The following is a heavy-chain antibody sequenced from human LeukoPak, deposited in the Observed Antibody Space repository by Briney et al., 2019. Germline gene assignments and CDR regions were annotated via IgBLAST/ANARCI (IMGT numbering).Heavy chain of an antibody. J-gene: IGHJ4*02. Sequence: QTGGFLRLSCAASGLTFSNYWMSWVRQTPGKGLEWVANIKEDGSDKYYVDSLKGRFTISRDNAKNSLYLQMNSLRAEDPAVYYCAKDRTRQAYWGQGTLVTVSS. V-gene: IGHV3-7*03. D-gene: IGHD2-8*01. CDR3: AKDRTRQAY. CDR1: GLTFSNYW. CDR2: IKEDGSDK.